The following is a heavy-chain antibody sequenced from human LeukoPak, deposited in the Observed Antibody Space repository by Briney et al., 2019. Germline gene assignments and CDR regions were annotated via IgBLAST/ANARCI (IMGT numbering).Heavy chain of an antibody. Sequence: GRSLRLSCAASGFTFSSYGMHWVRQAPGKGLEWVAVISYDGSNKYYADSVKGRFTISRDNPKNTLYLQMNSLRGEDRAVYYCAKDEDGSITGGNWFDPWGQGTLVTVSS. D-gene: IGHD1-14*01. J-gene: IGHJ5*02. CDR3: AKDEDGSITGGNWFDP. V-gene: IGHV3-30*18. CDR1: GFTFSSYG. CDR2: ISYDGSNK.